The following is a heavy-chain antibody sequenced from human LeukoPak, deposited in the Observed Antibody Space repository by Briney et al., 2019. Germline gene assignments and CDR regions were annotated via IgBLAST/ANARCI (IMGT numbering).Heavy chain of an antibody. CDR3: AKDRAGSEGDY. Sequence: GRSLRLSCAASGFTFSNYWMHWVRRAPGKGLLWVSRISTDGTNTNYADSVKGRFTISRDNSKNTLYLQMNSLRAEDTAVYYCAKDRAGSEGDYWGQGTLVTVSS. J-gene: IGHJ4*02. CDR2: ISTDGTNT. V-gene: IGHV3-74*01. D-gene: IGHD3-10*01. CDR1: GFTFSNYW.